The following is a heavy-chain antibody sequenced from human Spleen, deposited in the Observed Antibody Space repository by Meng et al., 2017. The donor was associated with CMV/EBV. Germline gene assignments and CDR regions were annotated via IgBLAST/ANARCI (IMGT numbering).Heavy chain of an antibody. J-gene: IGHJ4*02. Sequence: GSSNSAPWNWIRQSPSGGLEWLGRTCYRSKWYNDYAVSVKSRITINPDTSKNQFSLQLNSVTPEDTAVYYCARTRPHSSGWGNFDYWGQGTLVTVSS. CDR3: ARTRPHSSGWGNFDY. V-gene: IGHV6-1*01. CDR2: TCYRSKWYN. D-gene: IGHD6-19*01. CDR1: GSSNSAP.